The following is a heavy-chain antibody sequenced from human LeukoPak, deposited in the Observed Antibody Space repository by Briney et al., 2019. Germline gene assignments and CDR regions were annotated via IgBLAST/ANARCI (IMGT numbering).Heavy chain of an antibody. CDR3: SKDVVTAAI. D-gene: IGHD4-23*01. Sequence: QPGGSLKLSCAASGFTFRSYTMSWVRQTPGKGLEWVSTISGSGGSTYLADSVKGRFTISRDNSKNTLYLQMNSLRGEDTAVYYCSKDVVTAAIWGQGTLVTVSS. CDR1: GFTFRSYT. J-gene: IGHJ4*02. V-gene: IGHV3-23*01. CDR2: ISGSGGST.